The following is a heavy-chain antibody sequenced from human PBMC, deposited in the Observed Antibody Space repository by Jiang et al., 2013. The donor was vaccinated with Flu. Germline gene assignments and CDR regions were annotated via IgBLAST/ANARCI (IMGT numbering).Heavy chain of an antibody. V-gene: IGHV1-69-2*01. CDR1: GYTFTTTT. D-gene: IGHD2-2*01. Sequence: SCKVSGYTFTTTTCTGCNRPLEKGLSGWDLLILKMVKQVYAEKFQGRVTITADTSTDTAYMELSSLRSEDTAVYYCATDPKYQLLYYYYYYMDVWGKGTTVTVSS. CDR3: ATDPKYQLLYYYYYYMDV. CDR2: LILKMVK. J-gene: IGHJ6*03.